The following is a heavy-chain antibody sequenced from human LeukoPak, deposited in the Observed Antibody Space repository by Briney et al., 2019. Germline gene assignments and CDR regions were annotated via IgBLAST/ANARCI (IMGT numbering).Heavy chain of an antibody. Sequence: PSEPLSLTCTVSGGSITSYYWSWIRQPQGKALEWIGYIHYSGSTNYNPSLKSRVTISLDTSRTQFSLKLTSVTAADTAVYYCASTEWNYARWGQGTLVTVSS. D-gene: IGHD1-7*01. CDR2: IHYSGST. CDR3: ASTEWNYAR. CDR1: GGSITSYY. V-gene: IGHV4-59*08. J-gene: IGHJ4*02.